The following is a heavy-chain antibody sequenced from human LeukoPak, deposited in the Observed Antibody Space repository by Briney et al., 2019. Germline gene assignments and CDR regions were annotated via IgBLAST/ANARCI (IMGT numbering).Heavy chain of an antibody. J-gene: IGHJ4*02. CDR1: GFSVSSKY. V-gene: IGHV3-23*01. Sequence: GGSLRLSCVASGFSVSSKYMSWVRQAPGKGLEWVSAISGSGGSTYYADSVKGRFTISRDNSKNTLYVQMNSLRAEDTAIYYCAKALGYYYPFDYWGQGTLVTVSS. D-gene: IGHD3-22*01. CDR3: AKALGYYYPFDY. CDR2: ISGSGGST.